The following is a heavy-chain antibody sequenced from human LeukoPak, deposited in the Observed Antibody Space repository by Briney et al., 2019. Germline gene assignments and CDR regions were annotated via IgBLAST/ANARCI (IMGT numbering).Heavy chain of an antibody. Sequence: GGSLRLSCAASGFTFDDYTMHWVRQAPGKGLEWVSLISWDGGSTYYADSMKGRFTISRDNSKNSLYLQMNSLRTEDTALYYCAKGAGPAPTIDDFFQHWGQGTLVTVSS. CDR3: AKGAGPAPTIDDFFQH. V-gene: IGHV3-43*01. CDR1: GFTFDDYT. D-gene: IGHD3-9*01. J-gene: IGHJ1*01. CDR2: ISWDGGST.